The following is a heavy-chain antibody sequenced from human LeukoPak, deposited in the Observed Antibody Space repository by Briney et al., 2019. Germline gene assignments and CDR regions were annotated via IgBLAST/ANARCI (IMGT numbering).Heavy chain of an antibody. CDR2: IKQDGSEK. CDR1: GFTFRTYW. V-gene: IGHV3-7*05. J-gene: IGHJ4*02. CDR3: AKDEFDSSGYYFDY. Sequence: GGSLRLSCAASGFTFRTYWMTWVRQAPGKGLEWVAIIKQDGSEKYYVDSVKGRFTISRDNSKNTLYLQMNSLRAEDTAVYYCAKDEFDSSGYYFDYWGQETLVTVSS. D-gene: IGHD3-22*01.